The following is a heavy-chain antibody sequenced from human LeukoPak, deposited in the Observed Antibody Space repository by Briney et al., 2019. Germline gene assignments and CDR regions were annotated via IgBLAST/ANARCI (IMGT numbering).Heavy chain of an antibody. CDR1: GFTFSSYW. V-gene: IGHV3-74*01. CDR3: ARDVAGSGSL. CDR2: INEHGSTT. Sequence: GGSLRLSCAASGFTFSSYWMHWVRQVPGKGLVWVARINEHGSTTDYADSVKDRFTVSRDNAWNTLYLQMNSLRAEDTAVYYGARDVAGSGSLWGQGTLITVSS. D-gene: IGHD3-10*01. J-gene: IGHJ4*02.